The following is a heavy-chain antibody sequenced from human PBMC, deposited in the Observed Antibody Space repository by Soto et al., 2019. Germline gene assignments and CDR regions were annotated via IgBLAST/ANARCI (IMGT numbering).Heavy chain of an antibody. CDR1: GFTFSSYS. J-gene: IGHJ4*02. CDR2: ISRSSYYI. V-gene: IGHV3-21*01. D-gene: IGHD3-9*01. Sequence: EVQLVESGGGLVKPGGSLRLSCAASGFTFSSYSMNWVRQAPGKGLEWVSSISRSSYYIYYAYSMKGRFTISRDNAKHSLYLQMNSLRAADTAIYYCARVPSPTKFGPYYFDYWGQGTLVTVSS. CDR3: ARVPSPTKFGPYYFDY.